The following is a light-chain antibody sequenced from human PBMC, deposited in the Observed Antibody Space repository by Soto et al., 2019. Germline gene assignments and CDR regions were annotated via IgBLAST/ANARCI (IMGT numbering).Light chain of an antibody. CDR2: EVS. J-gene: IGKJ5*01. CDR1: QSILHITGETF. Sequence: DVVMTQTPLSLSVAPGQPASISCKSSQSILHITGETFLFWYLQKPGQSPQLLIYEVSTRDSGVPDRFSGSGSGTDFTLEISRVETDDVGIYYCMQSTQLPPTCGQGTRLGIE. CDR3: MQSTQLPPT. V-gene: IGKV2D-29*02.